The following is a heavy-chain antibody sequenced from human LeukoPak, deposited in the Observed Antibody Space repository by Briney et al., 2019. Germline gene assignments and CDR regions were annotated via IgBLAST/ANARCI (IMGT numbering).Heavy chain of an antibody. D-gene: IGHD6-13*01. Sequence: SETLSLTCTVSVGSISSYYWSWVRQPPGKGLEWIGDIYYNGSTNYNPSHKSPVTTAVETYKIQFSLKLSSVTAADTAVCYCARVTYGSSPDYYYYYYRDVWGKGTTVSVPS. V-gene: IGHV4-59*01. CDR3: ARVTYGSSPDYYYYYYRDV. J-gene: IGHJ6*03. CDR1: VGSISSYY. CDR2: IYYNGST.